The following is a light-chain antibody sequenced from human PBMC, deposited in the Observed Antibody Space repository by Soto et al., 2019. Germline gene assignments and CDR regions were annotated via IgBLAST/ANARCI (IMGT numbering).Light chain of an antibody. CDR1: QSVASRN. V-gene: IGKV3-20*01. Sequence: EIVLTQSPGTLSLSPGERATLSCRASQSVASRNLAWYQQKSGQAPRLLIYGASSRAIHTPDRFSGSGSGTDFTLAISSLQPEDSATYYCLQDINYPWTFGQGTKVDIK. CDR3: LQDINYPWT. J-gene: IGKJ1*01. CDR2: GAS.